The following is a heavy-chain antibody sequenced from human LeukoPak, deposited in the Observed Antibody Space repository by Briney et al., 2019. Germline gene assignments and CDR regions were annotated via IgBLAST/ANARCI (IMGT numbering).Heavy chain of an antibody. CDR2: IKQDGSKK. Sequence: GGSLRLSCAASGFTFSSYWMTWVRQAPGKGLEWVVNIKQDGSKKSYVDSVKGRFTISRDNAKNSLYLQMNSLRADDTGVYYCASQPAAADVDYWGQGTLVTVSS. V-gene: IGHV3-7*03. J-gene: IGHJ4*02. D-gene: IGHD2-2*01. CDR1: GFTFSSYW. CDR3: ASQPAAADVDY.